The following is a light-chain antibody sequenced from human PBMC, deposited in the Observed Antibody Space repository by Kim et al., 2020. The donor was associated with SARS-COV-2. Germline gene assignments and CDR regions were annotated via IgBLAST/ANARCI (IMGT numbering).Light chain of an antibody. CDR2: GAS. J-gene: IGKJ5*01. CDR1: QSVGTY. CDR3: QQRDTWIT. V-gene: IGKV3-11*01. Sequence: SLSPGDRATRSCRASQSVGTYLAWYQQKAGQPPRLVIYGASRRATGIPTRFSGSGSGTDFTLTINNLEPEDFAVYYCQQRDTWITFGQGTRLEIK.